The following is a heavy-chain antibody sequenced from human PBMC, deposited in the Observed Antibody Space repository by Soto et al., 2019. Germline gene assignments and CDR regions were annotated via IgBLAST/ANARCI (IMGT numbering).Heavy chain of an antibody. CDR2: IYYSGST. Sequence: SETLSLTCTVSGGAISSSSYYWGWIRQPPGKGLEWIGSIYYSGSTYYNPSLKSRVTISVDTSKNQFSLKLGSVTAADAAFFLFAKDLRPVLVVPTKSGFDPGGQEPGVTVS. CDR3: AKDLRPVLVVPTKSGFDP. J-gene: IGHJ5*02. V-gene: IGHV4-39*02. D-gene: IGHD3-10*01. CDR1: GGAISSSSYY.